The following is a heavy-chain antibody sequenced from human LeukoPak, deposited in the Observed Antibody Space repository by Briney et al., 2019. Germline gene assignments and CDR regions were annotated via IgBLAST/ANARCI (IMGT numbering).Heavy chain of an antibody. CDR2: IYYSGST. V-gene: IGHV4-59*01. Sequence: PSETLSLTCAVYGGSFSGYYWSWIRQPPGKGLEWIGYIYYSGSTNYNPSLKSRVTISVDTSKNQFSLKLSSVTAADTAVYYCARVRVLRFLAVGAFDIWGQGTMVTVSS. J-gene: IGHJ3*02. D-gene: IGHD3-3*01. CDR1: GGSFSGYY. CDR3: ARVRVLRFLAVGAFDI.